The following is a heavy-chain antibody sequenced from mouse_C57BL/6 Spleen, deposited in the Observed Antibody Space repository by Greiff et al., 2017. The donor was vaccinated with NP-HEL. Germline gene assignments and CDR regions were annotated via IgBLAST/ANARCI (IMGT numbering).Heavy chain of an antibody. CDR2: ISYDGSN. J-gene: IGHJ1*03. D-gene: IGHD2-4*01. Sequence: VQLKESGPGLVKPSQSLSLTCSVTGYSITSGYYWNWIRQFPGNKLEWMGYISYDGSNNYNPSLKNRISITRDTSKNQFFLKLNSVTTEDTATYYCARYDYVYWYFDVWGTGTTVTVSS. CDR1: GYSITSGYY. V-gene: IGHV3-6*01. CDR3: ARYDYVYWYFDV.